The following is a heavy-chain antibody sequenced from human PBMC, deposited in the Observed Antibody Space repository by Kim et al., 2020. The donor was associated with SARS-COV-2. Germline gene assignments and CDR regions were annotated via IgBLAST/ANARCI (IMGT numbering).Heavy chain of an antibody. J-gene: IGHJ6*02. D-gene: IGHD3-22*01. V-gene: IGHV1-2*06. CDR3: AREDSCENSGYYYYYYGLDV. CDR2: MNPNSGGT. CDR1: GYTFIGYY. Sequence: ASVKVSCKASGYTFIGYYLHWVRQAPGQGLEWMGRMNPNSGGTDYAQKFQGRVTMTRDTSISTAYMELSSLRSDDTAVYYCAREDSCENSGYYYYYYGLDVWGQGTTVTVSS.